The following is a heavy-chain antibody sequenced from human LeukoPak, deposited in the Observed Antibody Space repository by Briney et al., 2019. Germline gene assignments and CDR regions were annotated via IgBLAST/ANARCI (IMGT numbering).Heavy chain of an antibody. Sequence: GGSLRLSCAASGFTFSSYAMSWVRQAPGKGLEWVSAISGSGGSTYYADSVKGRFTISRDNSKNTLYLQMNSLRAEDTAVYYCAKKEVAGTEYYYYYGMDVWGQGTTVTVSS. CDR1: GFTFSSYA. D-gene: IGHD6-19*01. CDR3: AKKEVAGTEYYYYYGMDV. CDR2: ISGSGGST. J-gene: IGHJ6*02. V-gene: IGHV3-23*01.